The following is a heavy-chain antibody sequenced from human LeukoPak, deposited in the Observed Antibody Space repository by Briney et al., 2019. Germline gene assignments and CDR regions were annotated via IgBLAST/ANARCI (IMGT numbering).Heavy chain of an antibody. CDR3: AKRYFDGLYGSNWYFDL. CDR1: GFTFSSYS. J-gene: IGHJ2*01. CDR2: ISSSSSYI. Sequence: GGSLRLSCAASGFTFSSYSMNWVRQAPGKGLEWVSSISSSSSYIYYADSVKGRFTISRDNAKNSLYLQMNSLRAEDTAVYYCAKRYFDGLYGSNWYFDLWGRGTLVTVSS. D-gene: IGHD3-9*01. V-gene: IGHV3-21*01.